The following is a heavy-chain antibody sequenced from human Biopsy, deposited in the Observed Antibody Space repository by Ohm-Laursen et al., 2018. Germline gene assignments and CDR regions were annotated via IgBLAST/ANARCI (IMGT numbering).Heavy chain of an antibody. CDR3: ARASAYGVFDI. D-gene: IGHD4/OR15-4a*01. J-gene: IGHJ3*02. CDR2: IDPNSGRA. CDR1: SYTFTDYN. Sequence: ASVKVSCKASSYTFTDYNIHWVRQAPGQRLEWVGWIDPNSGRANYAQKFQGRITMTTDTSIITAYLEVSSLTSDDAAVYFCARASAYGVFDIWGQGTTVTVSS. V-gene: IGHV1-2*02.